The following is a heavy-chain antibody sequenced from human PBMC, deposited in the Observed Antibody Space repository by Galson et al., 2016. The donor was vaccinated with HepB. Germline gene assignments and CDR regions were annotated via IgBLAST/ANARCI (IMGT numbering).Heavy chain of an antibody. J-gene: IGHJ4*02. CDR1: GGTFSSYA. CDR2: IIPIFGTA. Sequence: SVKVSCKASGGTFSSYAISWVRQAPGQGLEWMGGIIPIFGTANYAQKFQGRVTITADESTSTAYMELSSLRSEDTAVYYCARDLGNYDVLTGYTLGYWGQGTLVTVSS. CDR3: ARDLGNYDVLTGYTLGY. D-gene: IGHD3-9*01. V-gene: IGHV1-69*13.